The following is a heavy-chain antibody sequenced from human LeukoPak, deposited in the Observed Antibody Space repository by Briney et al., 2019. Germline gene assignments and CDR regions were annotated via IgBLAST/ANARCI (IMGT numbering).Heavy chain of an antibody. CDR3: GRGRSMDV. Sequence: GGSLRLSCAASGFTFSSYSMNWVRQAPGKGLEWVANINQDGSEKYYADSVKGRFTISRDNAKKSLYLQMNSLRAEDTAVYYCGRGRSMDVWGQGTTVTVSS. CDR2: INQDGSEK. V-gene: IGHV3-7*01. J-gene: IGHJ6*02. CDR1: GFTFSSYS.